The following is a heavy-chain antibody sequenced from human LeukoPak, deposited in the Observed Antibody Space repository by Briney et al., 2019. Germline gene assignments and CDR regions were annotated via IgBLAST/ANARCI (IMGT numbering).Heavy chain of an antibody. Sequence: SETLSLTCTVSGDSISSGIYYWSWIRQHPGKGLEWIGYIYYTGTSYHNPSLRSRVTISVDTSKNQFSLKLSSVTAADTAVYYCAREEPGRGAFDYWGQGTLVTVS. CDR3: AREEPGRGAFDY. CDR1: GDSISSGIYY. D-gene: IGHD3-10*01. V-gene: IGHV4-31*03. CDR2: IYYTGTS. J-gene: IGHJ4*02.